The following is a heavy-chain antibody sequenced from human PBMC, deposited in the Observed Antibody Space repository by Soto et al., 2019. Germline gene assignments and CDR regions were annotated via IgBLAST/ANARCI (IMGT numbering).Heavy chain of an antibody. V-gene: IGHV4-39*01. J-gene: IGHJ4*02. Sequence: QLQLQESGPGLVKPSETLSLTCTVSGGSISRSTYYWGWIRQPPGKGLEWIGSIYYSGSTYYNPSLKSRVTIAVDTSKHQFSLKLRSVTAADTAVYHCARQVPADRFDYWGQGTLVTVSS. CDR2: IYYSGST. D-gene: IGHD2-2*01. CDR3: ARQVPADRFDY. CDR1: GGSISRSTYY.